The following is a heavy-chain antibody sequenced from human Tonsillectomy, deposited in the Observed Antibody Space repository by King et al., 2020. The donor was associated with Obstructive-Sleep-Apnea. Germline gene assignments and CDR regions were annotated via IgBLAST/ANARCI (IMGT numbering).Heavy chain of an antibody. CDR2: ISGSVGST. J-gene: IGHJ6*02. CDR3: AKDRGQQLDNYYYYYGMDV. D-gene: IGHD6-13*01. Sequence: QLVQSGGGLVQPGGSLRLSCAASGFTFSSYAMTWVRQAPGKGLEWVSAISGSVGSTYYADSVKGRFTISRDNSKNTLYLQMNSLRAEDTAVYYCAKDRGQQLDNYYYYYGMDVWGQGTTVTVSS. CDR1: GFTFSSYA. V-gene: IGHV3-23*04.